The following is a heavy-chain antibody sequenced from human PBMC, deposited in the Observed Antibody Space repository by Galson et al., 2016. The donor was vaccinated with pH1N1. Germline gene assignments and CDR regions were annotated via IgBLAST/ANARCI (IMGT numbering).Heavy chain of an antibody. D-gene: IGHD4-17*01. V-gene: IGHV2-5*01. CDR2: IYWNDDK. CDR3: PHSLNGDYVGWFDP. Sequence: PALVKPTQTLTLTCTFSGFSLSTSGVGVGWIRQPPGKALEWLALIYWNDDKRYSPSLKSRLTITKDTSKNQVVLTMTNMDPVDTATYYCPHSLNGDYVGWFDPWGPGTLVTVSS. J-gene: IGHJ5*02. CDR1: GFSLSTSGVG.